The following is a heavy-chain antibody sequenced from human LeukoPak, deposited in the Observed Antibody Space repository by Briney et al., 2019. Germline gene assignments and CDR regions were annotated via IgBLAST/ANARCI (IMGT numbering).Heavy chain of an antibody. CDR3: ARGAVFRGYSYGPSIDY. D-gene: IGHD5-18*01. CDR1: GYTFTSYY. Sequence: GASVKVSCKASGYTFTSYYMHWVRQAPGQGLEWMGIINPSGGSTSYAQKFQGRVTMTRDTSTSTVYMELSSLRSEDTAVYYCARGAVFRGYSYGPSIDYWGQGTLVTVSS. J-gene: IGHJ4*02. CDR2: INPSGGST. V-gene: IGHV1-46*01.